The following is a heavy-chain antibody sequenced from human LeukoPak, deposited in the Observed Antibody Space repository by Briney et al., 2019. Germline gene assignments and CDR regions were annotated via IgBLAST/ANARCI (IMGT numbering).Heavy chain of an antibody. J-gene: IGHJ4*02. CDR2: INHSGTT. D-gene: IGHD2-21*01. CDR3: ARVSGSDLFFDY. CDR1: GGSFSGYY. Sequence: SETLSLTCSVYGGSFSGYYWTWIRQPPGKGLEWIGEINHSGTTNYNPSLQSRVTISVDTSKNQFSLRLSSVTAADTAVYYCARVSGSDLFFDYWGQGTLVTVSS. V-gene: IGHV4-34*01.